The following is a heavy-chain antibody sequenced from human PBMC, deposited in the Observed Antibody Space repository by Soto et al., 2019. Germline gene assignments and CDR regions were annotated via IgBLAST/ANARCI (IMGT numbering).Heavy chain of an antibody. CDR3: ARGGGSTKVDY. CDR2: TSNSGST. D-gene: IGHD2-2*01. V-gene: IGHV4-31*03. J-gene: IGHJ4*02. CDR1: GGSITSSGCY. Sequence: QVQLQESGPGLVKPSQTLSLTCTVSGGSITSSGCYWSWIRQHPGEGLEWIGFTSNSGSTSYNPSLKSRVTISVDTPSNQFSLNLKSVTAADTAVYYCARGGGSTKVDYWGQGTLVTVSP.